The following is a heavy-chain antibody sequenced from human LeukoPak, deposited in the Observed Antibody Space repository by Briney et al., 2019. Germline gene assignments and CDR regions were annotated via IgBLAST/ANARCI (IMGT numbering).Heavy chain of an antibody. J-gene: IGHJ4*02. CDR3: ARGSSGWALIDY. CDR2: IYYSGST. D-gene: IGHD6-19*01. V-gene: IGHV4-30-4*08. Sequence: SQTLSLTCTVSGGSISSGSYYWSWIRQPPGKGLEWIGYIYYSGSTYYNPSLKSRVTISVDTSKNQFSLKLSSVTAADTAVYYCARGSSGWALIDYWGQGTLVTVSS. CDR1: GGSISSGSYY.